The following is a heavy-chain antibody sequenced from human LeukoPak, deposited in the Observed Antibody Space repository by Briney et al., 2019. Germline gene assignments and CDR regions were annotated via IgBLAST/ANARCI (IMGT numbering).Heavy chain of an antibody. CDR3: AKPLSGGTPGY. J-gene: IGHJ4*02. D-gene: IGHD7-27*01. Sequence: GGSLRLSCVASGFTFSNYGMIWVRQAPGKGLEWVSGISASGGDTYYADAVMGRFTISKDNSKSTLYLQMNSLRDEDTAVYYCAKPLSGGTPGYWGQGTLVTVSS. CDR1: GFTFSNYG. CDR2: ISASGGDT. V-gene: IGHV3-23*01.